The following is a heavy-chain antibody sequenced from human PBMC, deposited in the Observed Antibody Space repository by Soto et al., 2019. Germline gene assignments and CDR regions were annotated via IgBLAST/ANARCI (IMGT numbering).Heavy chain of an antibody. CDR1: GGTFSSYT. J-gene: IGHJ5*02. Sequence: GASVKVSCKASGGTFSSYTISWVRQAPGQGLEWMGRIIPILGIANYAQKFQGRVTITADKSTSTAYMELSSLRSEDTAVYYCARDHYYDSSGFDPWGQGTLVTVSS. CDR2: IIPILGIA. CDR3: ARDHYYDSSGFDP. D-gene: IGHD3-22*01. V-gene: IGHV1-69*04.